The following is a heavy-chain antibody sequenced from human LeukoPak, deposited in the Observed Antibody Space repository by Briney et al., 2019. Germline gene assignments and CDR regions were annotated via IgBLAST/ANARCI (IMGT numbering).Heavy chain of an antibody. CDR2: VGHSGTT. CDR1: GGSLNDYL. J-gene: IGHJ3*02. CDR3: ARELISSRAAFDT. Sequence: SETLSLTCAVYGGSLNDYLWSWIRQPPGQGLEWIGEVGHSGTTNYNPSLKSRVTISVDTSKNQFSLKLTSVTAADTAVYYCARELISSRAAFDTWGQGTVVTVSS. D-gene: IGHD3-10*01. V-gene: IGHV4-34*01.